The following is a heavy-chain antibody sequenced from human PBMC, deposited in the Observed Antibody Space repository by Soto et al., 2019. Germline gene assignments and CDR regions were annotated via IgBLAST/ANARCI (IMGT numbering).Heavy chain of an antibody. J-gene: IGHJ4*02. D-gene: IGHD2-21*02. CDR1: GFTFSAYA. CDR2: TSGSGGST. CDR3: ARGRVTPGPIDY. Sequence: EVQLLESGGGLVQPGGSLRLSCAASGFTFSAYAMRWVRQAPGKGLEWVSATSGSGGSTYYADSVKGRFTISRDNSKNTLYLQMNSLRADDTAVYCVARGRVTPGPIDYWGQGILVTVSS. V-gene: IGHV3-23*01.